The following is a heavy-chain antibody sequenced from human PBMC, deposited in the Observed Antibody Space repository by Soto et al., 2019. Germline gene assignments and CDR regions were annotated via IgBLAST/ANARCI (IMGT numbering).Heavy chain of an antibody. CDR1: GYTFTSYG. CDR3: AREHTVGGTADLAT. CDR2: ISAYNGNT. D-gene: IGHD1-26*01. J-gene: IGHJ4*02. V-gene: IGHV1-18*01. Sequence: QVQLVQSGAEVKKPGASVKVSCKASGYTFTSYGISWVRQAPGQGLEWMGWISAYNGNTNYAQKLQGRDTMTADTSTSAAYRELRSRRSDDTAVYFCAREHTVGGTADLATWGQGTLVTVSS.